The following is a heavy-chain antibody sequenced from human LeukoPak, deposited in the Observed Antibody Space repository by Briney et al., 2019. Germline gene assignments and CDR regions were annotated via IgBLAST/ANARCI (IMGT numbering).Heavy chain of an antibody. D-gene: IGHD1-26*01. CDR2: IGASGT. CDR1: GFPFISYA. Sequence: GGSLSLSCAASGFPFISYAMTWVRQAPGKGLEWVSGIGASGTYYADSVKGRFTISRDNSKNTLYLQMNSLRAEDTAVYYCAKDHGSGSQIGWGQGTLVTVSS. J-gene: IGHJ4*02. CDR3: AKDHGSGSQIG. V-gene: IGHV3-23*01.